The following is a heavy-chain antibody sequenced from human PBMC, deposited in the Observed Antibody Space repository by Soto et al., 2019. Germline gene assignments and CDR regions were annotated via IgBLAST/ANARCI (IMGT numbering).Heavy chain of an antibody. CDR2: ISGSGGST. CDR3: VNPPSPLYDGGGYFFDY. CDR1: RFPFSCYP. V-gene: IGHV3-23*01. J-gene: IGHJ4*02. D-gene: IGHD3-22*01. Sequence: PGGSLRLSCASSRFPFSCYPLGWVRQGPGSGLDWDSAISGSGGSTYYADSVKGRFTISRDNSKSTLYLQMSSLRAEDTAVYYCVNPPSPLYDGGGYFFDYWGQGTLVTVSS.